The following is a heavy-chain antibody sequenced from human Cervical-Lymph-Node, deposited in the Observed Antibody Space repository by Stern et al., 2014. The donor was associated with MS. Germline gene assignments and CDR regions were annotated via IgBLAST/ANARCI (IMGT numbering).Heavy chain of an antibody. CDR1: GFTFSDYS. CDR3: ARRGGIYYLDY. D-gene: IGHD3-10*01. CDR2: ISSNCSFM. V-gene: IGHV3-21*01. J-gene: IGHJ4*02. Sequence: EDQLVESGGGPVKPGRSLRLSCETSGFTFSDYSMNWVRQAPGKGPEWFAPISSNCSFMSQADSVNGCFTVSRDNAKNLLFLHMNNLRVEDTAVYYCARRGGIYYLDYWGPGTLVTVSS.